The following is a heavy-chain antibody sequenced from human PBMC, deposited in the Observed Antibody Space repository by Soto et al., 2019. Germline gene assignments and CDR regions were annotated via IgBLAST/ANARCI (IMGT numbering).Heavy chain of an antibody. CDR3: ARHPAYGNYYYYGMDV. CDR1: GYSFTNYW. Sequence: GESLKISCKGSGYSFTNYWIGWVRQMPGKGLEWMGIIYPGDSDTRYSPSFQGQVTISVDKSISTAYLQWSRLKASDTAIYYCARHPAYGNYYYYGMDVWGQGTTVTVSS. J-gene: IGHJ6*02. CDR2: IYPGDSDT. D-gene: IGHD1-1*01. V-gene: IGHV5-51*01.